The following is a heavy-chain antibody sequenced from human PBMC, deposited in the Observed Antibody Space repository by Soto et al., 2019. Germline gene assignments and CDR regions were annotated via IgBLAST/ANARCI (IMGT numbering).Heavy chain of an antibody. CDR3: ARGYRALRFLEWYYYGMDV. CDR2: IYTSRTT. D-gene: IGHD3-3*01. Sequence: PSETLSLTCTVSGDSFGSGSYYWCWLRQHPGKGLEWIGYIYTSRTTYYNPSLRSRVTISGDTSKNQLSLKLNSVTAADTAVYYCARGYRALRFLEWYYYGMDVWGQGTTVNVSS. V-gene: IGHV4-31*03. CDR1: GDSFGSGSYY. J-gene: IGHJ6*02.